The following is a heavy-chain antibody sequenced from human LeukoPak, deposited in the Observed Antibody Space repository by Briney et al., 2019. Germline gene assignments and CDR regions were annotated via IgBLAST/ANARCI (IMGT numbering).Heavy chain of an antibody. V-gene: IGHV4-34*01. CDR1: GGSFSGYY. D-gene: IGHD6-13*01. CDR3: ASDSYGSSCFHP. Sequence: SETLSLPYAVYGGSFSGYYWSWIRQPPRKGLEWSGEINHSGSTNYNPSLKSRVTISVDTSKNQFSLKLSSVTAADTAVYYCASDSYGSSCFHPWGQGTLVTVSS. J-gene: IGHJ5*02. CDR2: INHSGST.